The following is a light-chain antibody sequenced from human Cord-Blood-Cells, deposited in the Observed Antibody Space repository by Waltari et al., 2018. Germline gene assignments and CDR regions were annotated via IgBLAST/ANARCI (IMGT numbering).Light chain of an antibody. V-gene: IGLV1-44*01. J-gene: IGLJ3*02. CDR1: SSNIGSNT. CDR3: AAWEDSLNGRV. Sequence: PGQRVPISCSGSSSNIGSNTVNWYQQLPGTAPKLLIYRNNQRPSGVPDRSSGSKSGTSASLAISGLQSEDEADYYCAAWEDSLNGRVFGGETKLTVL. CDR2: RNN.